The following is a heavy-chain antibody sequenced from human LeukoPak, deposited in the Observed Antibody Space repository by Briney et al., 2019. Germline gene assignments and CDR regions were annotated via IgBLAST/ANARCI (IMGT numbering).Heavy chain of an antibody. CDR1: GFTFSSYG. D-gene: IGHD2-2*01. CDR3: AKDLVPAAMWVFDY. J-gene: IGHJ4*02. V-gene: IGHV3-30*18. CDR2: ISHDGSNK. Sequence: PGRSLRLSCAASGFTFSSYGMHWVRQAPGKGLEWVAVISHDGSNKYYADSVKGRFTISRDNSKNTLYLQMNSLRAEDTAVYYCAKDLVPAAMWVFDYWGQGTLVTVSS.